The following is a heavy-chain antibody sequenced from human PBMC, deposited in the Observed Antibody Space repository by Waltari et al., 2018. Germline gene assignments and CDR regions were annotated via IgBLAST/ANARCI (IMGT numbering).Heavy chain of an antibody. CDR3: ARAVPAASNGMDV. J-gene: IGHJ6*02. CDR2: IIPILGIA. V-gene: IGHV1-69*02. Sequence: QVQLVQSGAEVKKPGSSVKVSCKASGGTFSSYTISWVRQAPGQGLEWMGRIIPILGIANYEQKFQGRVTITADKSTSTAYMELSSLRSEDTAVYYCARAVPAASNGMDVWGQGTTVTVSS. CDR1: GGTFSSYT. D-gene: IGHD2-2*01.